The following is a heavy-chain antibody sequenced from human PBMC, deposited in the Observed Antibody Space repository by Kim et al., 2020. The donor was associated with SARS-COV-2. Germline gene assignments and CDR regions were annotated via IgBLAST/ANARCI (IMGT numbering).Heavy chain of an antibody. V-gene: IGHV4-4*07. J-gene: IGHJ4*02. Sequence: SETLSLTCTVSGGSISTNYWGWIRQSAGKGLEWIGRIYASGSTDYNASLKSRVAMSVDTSKNQFSLELSSVTAADTAVYFCARGPPRADCGANCYLDHWGQGILVPVSA. CDR2: IYASGST. CDR3: ARGPPRADCGANCYLDH. CDR1: GGSISTNY. D-gene: IGHD2-21*01.